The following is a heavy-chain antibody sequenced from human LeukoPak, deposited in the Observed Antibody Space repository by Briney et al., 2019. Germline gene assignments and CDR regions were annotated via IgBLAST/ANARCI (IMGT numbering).Heavy chain of an antibody. V-gene: IGHV3-30-3*01. D-gene: IGHD3-22*01. CDR1: GFTFSSYA. CDR3: AREPYDIAFDI. CDR2: ISYDGSNK. Sequence: PGRSLRLSCAASGFTFSSYAMHWVRQAPGKGLEWVAVISYDGSNKYYADSVKGRFTISRDNSKNTLYLQMNSLRAEDTAVYYGAREPYDIAFDIWGQGTMVTVSS. J-gene: IGHJ3*02.